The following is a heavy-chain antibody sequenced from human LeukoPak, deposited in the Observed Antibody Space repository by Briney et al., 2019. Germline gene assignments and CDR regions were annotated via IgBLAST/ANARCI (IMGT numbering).Heavy chain of an antibody. Sequence: GGSLRLSCAASGFTFSTYSMNWVRQAPGKGLEWVSYISSSSSTVYYADSVEGRSTISRDNAKNSLYLQMTSLRADDTAVYYCATTAVVVVAASRGYWRQGTLVTVSS. V-gene: IGHV3-48*04. CDR1: GFTFSTYS. CDR2: ISSSSSTV. CDR3: ATTAVVVVAASRGY. J-gene: IGHJ4*02. D-gene: IGHD2-15*01.